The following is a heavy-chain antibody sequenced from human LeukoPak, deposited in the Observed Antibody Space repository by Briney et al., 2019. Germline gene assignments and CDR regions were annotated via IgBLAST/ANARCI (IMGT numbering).Heavy chain of an antibody. CDR1: GYSFTSYW. CDR3: ARQPIAVAPTGGGDY. D-gene: IGHD6-19*01. V-gene: IGHV5-10-1*04. CDR2: IDPSDSYT. Sequence: GESLKISCKGSGYSFTSYWISWVRQMPGKGLEWMGRIDPSDSYTNYSPSFQGQVTISADKSISTAYLQWSSLKASDTAMYYCARQPIAVAPTGGGDYWGQGTLVTVSS. J-gene: IGHJ4*02.